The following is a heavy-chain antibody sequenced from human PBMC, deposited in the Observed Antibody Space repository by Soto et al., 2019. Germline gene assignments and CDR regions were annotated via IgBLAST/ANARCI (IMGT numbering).Heavy chain of an antibody. CDR1: GFTFSSYS. V-gene: IGHV3-21*04. D-gene: IGHD3-10*01. Sequence: LRLSCAASGFTFSSYSMNWVRQAPGKGLEWVSSISSSSSYIYYADSVKGRFTISRDNAKNSLYLQMNSLRAEDTAVYYCARGRITMVRGVIPKPAYYYYGMDVWGQGTTVTVSS. CDR2: ISSSSSYI. CDR3: ARGRITMVRGVIPKPAYYYYGMDV. J-gene: IGHJ6*02.